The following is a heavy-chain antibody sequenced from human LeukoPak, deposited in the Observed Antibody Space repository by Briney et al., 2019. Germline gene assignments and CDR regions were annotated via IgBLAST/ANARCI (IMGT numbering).Heavy chain of an antibody. D-gene: IGHD4-11*01. CDR2: IYYSGST. V-gene: IGHV4-59*01. Sequence: SETLSLTCTVSGGSISSYYWSWIRQPPGKGLEWIGYIYYSGSTNYNPSLKSRVTISVDTSKNQFSLKLSSVTAADTAVYYCARGPMTTGIYYYYYYMDVWGKGTMVTISS. J-gene: IGHJ6*03. CDR1: GGSISSYY. CDR3: ARGPMTTGIYYYYYYMDV.